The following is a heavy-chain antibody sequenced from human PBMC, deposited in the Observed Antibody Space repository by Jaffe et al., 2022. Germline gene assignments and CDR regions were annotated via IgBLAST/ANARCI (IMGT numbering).Heavy chain of an antibody. CDR2: INPSGGST. V-gene: IGHV1-46*01. J-gene: IGHJ5*02. D-gene: IGHD3-10*01. CDR1: GYTFTSYY. CDR3: ARGGPSEGYYGSGSDSHWFDP. Sequence: QVQLVQSGAEVKKPGASVKVSCKASGYTFTSYYMHWVRQAPGQGLEWMGIINPSGGSTSYAQKFQGRVTMTRDTSTSTVYMELSSLRSEDTAVYYCARGGPSEGYYGSGSDSHWFDPWGQGTLVTVSS.